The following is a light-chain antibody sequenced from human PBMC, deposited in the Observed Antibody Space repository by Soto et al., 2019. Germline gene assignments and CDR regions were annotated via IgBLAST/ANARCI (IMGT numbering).Light chain of an antibody. Sequence: EIVLTQSPGTLSLSPGEKDTLSCRASQSVSSSRLGWYQQKPGQAPRLLIYDASGRVTDSPDRFSGSGSGTDFTLTISRLEPEDFAVYYCQQYGSSPITFGQGTRLEIK. V-gene: IGKV3-20*01. CDR3: QQYGSSPIT. J-gene: IGKJ5*01. CDR2: DAS. CDR1: QSVSSSR.